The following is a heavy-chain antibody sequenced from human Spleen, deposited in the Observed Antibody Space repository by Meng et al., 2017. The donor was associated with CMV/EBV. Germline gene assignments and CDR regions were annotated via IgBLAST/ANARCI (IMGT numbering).Heavy chain of an antibody. V-gene: IGHV3-30*02. D-gene: IGHD3-3*01. CDR1: GFTFSSYG. CDR2: IDFDGRNK. J-gene: IGHJ6*02. CDR3: AKVFAITIFGVDYYYGMDV. Sequence: GESLKISCAASGFTFSSYGMHWVRQAPGKGLEWVAFIDFDGRNKYSAGALKGRFTVSRDNSKSTLYLQMSSLRAEDTGVYYCAKVFAITIFGVDYYYGMDVWGQGTTVTVSS.